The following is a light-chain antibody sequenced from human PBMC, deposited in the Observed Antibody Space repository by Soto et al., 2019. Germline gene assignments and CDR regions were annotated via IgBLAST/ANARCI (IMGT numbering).Light chain of an antibody. CDR1: QSVTSN. J-gene: IGKJ5*01. CDR2: AAS. V-gene: IGKV3D-15*01. Sequence: EIVLTQSPDTLAVSPMEWATLSCLASQSVTSNLAWYQQKRGQAPRLLIYAASTRATGVPARFSGSGSGTEFTLTISSLQSEDFAVYYCQQYNNWPPITFGQGTRLEIK. CDR3: QQYNNWPPIT.